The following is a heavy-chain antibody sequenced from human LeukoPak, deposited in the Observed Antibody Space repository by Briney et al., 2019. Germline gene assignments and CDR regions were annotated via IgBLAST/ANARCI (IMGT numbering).Heavy chain of an antibody. CDR2: MNPNSGNT. CDR1: GYTFTSYD. Sequence: ASVKVSCKASGYTFTSYDINWVRQATGQGLEWMGWMNPNSGNTGYAQKFQGRVTMTRDTSISTAYMELSRLRSDDTAVYYCARSTYLRILVVTRYNWFDPWGQGTLVTVSS. J-gene: IGHJ5*02. V-gene: IGHV1-8*01. D-gene: IGHD3-22*01. CDR3: ARSTYLRILVVTRYNWFDP.